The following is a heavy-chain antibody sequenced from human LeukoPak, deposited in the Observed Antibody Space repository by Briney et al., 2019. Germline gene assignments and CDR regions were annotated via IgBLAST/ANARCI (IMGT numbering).Heavy chain of an antibody. CDR1: GYPFSAHF. J-gene: IGHJ4*02. CDR2: IDTTTGNP. CDR3: VRGTPTPGMDY. Sequence: HGASVKVSCTASGYPFSAHFLNWVRQAPGQGLEWMGNIDTTTGNPRYAQDFTGRFVFSLDTSVSTAYLQITSLKADDTVAYYCVRGTPTPGMDYWGQGTQVTVSS. V-gene: IGHV7-4-1*02. D-gene: IGHD3-10*01.